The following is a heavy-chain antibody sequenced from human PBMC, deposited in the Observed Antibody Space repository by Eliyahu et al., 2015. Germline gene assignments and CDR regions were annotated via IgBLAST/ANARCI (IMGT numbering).Heavy chain of an antibody. Sequence: EVQLVESGGGLVQPGGSLRLSXAASGFPFSDHYMDWVRQAPGKGLEWVGRTRNKANSYTTEYAASVKGRFTISRDDSKNSLYLQMNSLKTEDTAVYYCARSWYGDPFDYWGQGTLVTVSS. V-gene: IGHV3-72*01. CDR3: ARSWYGDPFDY. J-gene: IGHJ4*02. D-gene: IGHD4-17*01. CDR2: TRNKANSYTT. CDR1: GFPFSDHY.